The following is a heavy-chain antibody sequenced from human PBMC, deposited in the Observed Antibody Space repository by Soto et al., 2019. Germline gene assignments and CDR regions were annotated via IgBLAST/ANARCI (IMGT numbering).Heavy chain of an antibody. D-gene: IGHD4-17*01. CDR2: ISAYNGNT. J-gene: IGHJ4*02. CDR3: ARVPVYHYGDSRQSFCEY. V-gene: IGHV1-18*01. Sequence: QVQLVQSGAEVKKPGASVKVSCKASGYTFTSYGISWVRQAPGQGLEWMGWISAYNGNTNYAQKLQGRVTMTTDTSTSTAYMELRSLRADDTAVYYCARVPVYHYGDSRQSFCEYWGQGTLVTVSS. CDR1: GYTFTSYG.